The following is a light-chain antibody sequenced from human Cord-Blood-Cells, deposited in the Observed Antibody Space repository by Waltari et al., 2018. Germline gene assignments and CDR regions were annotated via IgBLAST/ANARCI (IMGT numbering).Light chain of an antibody. CDR1: QDISNY. J-gene: IGKJ5*01. CDR3: QQYDNLPIT. V-gene: IGKV1-33*01. Sequence: IQMTQSPSSLSASVGDRVTITCQASQDISNYLNWAQQKPGKAPKLLIYDASNLETGVPSRISGSGSGIDFTFTISSLQPEDIATYYCQQYDNLPITFGQGTRLEIK. CDR2: DAS.